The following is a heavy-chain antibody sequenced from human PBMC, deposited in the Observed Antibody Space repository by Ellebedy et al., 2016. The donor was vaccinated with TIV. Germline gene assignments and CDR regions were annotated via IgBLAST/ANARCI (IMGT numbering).Heavy chain of an antibody. Sequence: GESLKISXAASGFTVSSNYMSWVRQAPGKGLEWVSVIYSGGSTYYADSVKGRFTISRDNSKNTLYLQMNSLRAEDTAVYYCARSFIAAAGSYWGQGTLVTVSS. CDR3: ARSFIAAAGSY. CDR1: GFTVSSNY. CDR2: IYSGGST. D-gene: IGHD6-13*01. J-gene: IGHJ4*02. V-gene: IGHV3-66*01.